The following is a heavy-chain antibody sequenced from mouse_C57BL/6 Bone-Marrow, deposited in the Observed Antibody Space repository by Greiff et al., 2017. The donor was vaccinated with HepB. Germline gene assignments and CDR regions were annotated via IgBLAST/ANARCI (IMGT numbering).Heavy chain of an antibody. V-gene: IGHV5-12*01. Sequence: EVQLQQSGGGLVQPGGSLKLSCAASGFTFSDYYMYWVRQTPEKRLEWVAYISNGGGSTYYPDTVKGRFTISRDNAKNTLYLQMSRLKSEDTAMYYCARGYGNYVAWFAYWGQGTLVTVSA. D-gene: IGHD2-10*02. CDR1: GFTFSDYY. J-gene: IGHJ3*01. CDR2: ISNGGGST. CDR3: ARGYGNYVAWFAY.